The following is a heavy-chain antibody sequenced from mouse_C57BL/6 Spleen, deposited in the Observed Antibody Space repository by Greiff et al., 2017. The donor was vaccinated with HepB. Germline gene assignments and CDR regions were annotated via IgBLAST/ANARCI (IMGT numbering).Heavy chain of an antibody. Sequence: EVQLQQSGAELVRPGASVKLSCTASGFNIKDYYMHWVKQRPEQGLEWIGRIDPEDGDTEYAPKFQGKATMTADTSSNTAYLQLSSLTSEDTGVYYCTTGPDYYGSKDWYFDVWGTGTTVTVSS. D-gene: IGHD1-1*01. CDR1: GFNIKDYY. CDR3: TTGPDYYGSKDWYFDV. J-gene: IGHJ1*03. V-gene: IGHV14-1*01. CDR2: IDPEDGDT.